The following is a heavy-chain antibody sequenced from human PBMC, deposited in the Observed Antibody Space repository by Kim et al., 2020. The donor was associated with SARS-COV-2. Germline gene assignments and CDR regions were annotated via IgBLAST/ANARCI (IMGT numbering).Heavy chain of an antibody. Sequence: GGSLRLSCAASGFTFDDYAMHWVWQAPGKGLEWVSGISWNSGSIGYADSVEGRFTISRDNAKNSLYLQMNRLRAEETAMHYCAKGAISLVGDFDLWSRGTLVTDSS. CDR2: ISWNSGSI. J-gene: IGHJ2*01. V-gene: IGHV3-9*01. CDR3: AKGAISLVGDFDL. D-gene: IGHD1-26*01. CDR1: GFTFDDYA.